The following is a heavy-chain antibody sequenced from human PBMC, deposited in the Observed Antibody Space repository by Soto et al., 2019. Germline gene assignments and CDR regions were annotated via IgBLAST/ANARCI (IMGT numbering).Heavy chain of an antibody. J-gene: IGHJ3*02. D-gene: IGHD1-20*01. Sequence: EVQLVESGGGLVQPGGSLRLSCAASGFTLSDHYMDWVRQAPGKGLEWVGRTRNKANSYTTEYAASVKGRFTVSRDDSKNSLYLQMTSLKTEDTAVYYCARFITGTTPTDAFDIWGQGTMVTVSS. CDR1: GFTLSDHY. CDR2: TRNKANSYTT. CDR3: ARFITGTTPTDAFDI. V-gene: IGHV3-72*01.